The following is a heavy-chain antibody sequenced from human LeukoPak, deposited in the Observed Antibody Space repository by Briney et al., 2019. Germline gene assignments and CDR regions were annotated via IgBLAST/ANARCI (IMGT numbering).Heavy chain of an antibody. V-gene: IGHV3-43*02. CDR3: AKDTEGYTYGYYYYGMDV. J-gene: IGHJ6*02. D-gene: IGHD5-18*01. CDR1: GFTFDDYA. Sequence: GGSLRLSCAASGFTFDDYAMHWVRQAPGKGLEWVSLISGDSGSTYYADSVKGRFTISRDNSKNSLYLQMNSLRNDDTALYYCAKDTEGYTYGYYYYGMDVWGQRTAVTVSS. CDR2: ISGDSGST.